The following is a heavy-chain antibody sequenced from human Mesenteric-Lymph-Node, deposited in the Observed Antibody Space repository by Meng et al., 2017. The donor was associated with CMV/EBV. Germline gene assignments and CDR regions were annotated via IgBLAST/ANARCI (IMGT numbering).Heavy chain of an antibody. J-gene: IGHJ4*02. D-gene: IGHD3-22*01. CDR1: GFTVSSNY. Sequence: GESLKISCAASGFTVSSNYMNWVRQAPGKGLEWVAFIRYDGSNKYYADSVKGRFTISRDNSKNTLYLQMNSLRAEDTAVYYCAKDSSNYYDSSGCDYWGQGTLVTVSS. V-gene: IGHV3-30*02. CDR3: AKDSSNYYDSSGCDY. CDR2: IRYDGSNK.